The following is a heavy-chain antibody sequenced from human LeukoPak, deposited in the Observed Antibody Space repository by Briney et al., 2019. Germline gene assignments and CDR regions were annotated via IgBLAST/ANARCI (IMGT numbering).Heavy chain of an antibody. V-gene: IGHV4-59*12. Sequence: KPSETLSLTCTVSGGSISSYYWSWIRQPPGKGLEWIGYIHSSGSTNYNPSLKSRVTISVDTSKNQFSLKLSSVTAADTAVYYCARDLPGIRSWGIWGQGTMVTVSS. J-gene: IGHJ3*02. D-gene: IGHD3-16*01. CDR2: IHSSGST. CDR3: ARDLPGIRSWGI. CDR1: GGSISSYY.